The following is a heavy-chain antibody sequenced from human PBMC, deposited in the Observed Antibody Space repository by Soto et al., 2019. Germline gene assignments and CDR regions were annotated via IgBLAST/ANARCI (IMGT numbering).Heavy chain of an antibody. Sequence: SQTLSLTCAISGDSVSSTTAAWNWLRQSPSRGLEWLGRTYYGSKWYADYADSVQGRMTIAPDTSKNQFSLQLNSVTPEDAAVYYCARVITTARGGVYFFEYWGQGTLVTVSS. D-gene: IGHD2-21*01. CDR2: TYYGSKWYA. CDR3: ARVITTARGGVYFFEY. V-gene: IGHV6-1*01. J-gene: IGHJ4*02. CDR1: GDSVSSTTAA.